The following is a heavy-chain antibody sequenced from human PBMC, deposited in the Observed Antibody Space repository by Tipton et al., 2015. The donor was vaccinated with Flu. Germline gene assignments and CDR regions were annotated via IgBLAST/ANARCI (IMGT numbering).Heavy chain of an antibody. J-gene: IGHJ4*02. V-gene: IGHV3-7*03. CDR2: IKQDGSEK. D-gene: IGHD3-3*01. CDR1: GYSISSGYY. Sequence: LSLTCAVSGYSISSGYYWGWIRQPPGKGLEWVANIKQDGSEKYYVDSVKGRFTISRDNAKNSLYLQMNSLRAEDTAVYYCARHLNYDFWSGHTYYFDYWGQGTLVTVSS. CDR3: ARHLNYDFWSGHTYYFDY.